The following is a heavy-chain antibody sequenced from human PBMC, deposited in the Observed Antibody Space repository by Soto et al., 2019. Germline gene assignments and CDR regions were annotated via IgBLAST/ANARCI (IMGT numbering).Heavy chain of an antibody. J-gene: IGHJ6*02. V-gene: IGHV6-1*01. CDR2: TYFWSRWKN. Sequence: QVQLQQSGPGLVKPSQTLSLTCVISGDSDSTNSAAWNWIRQSPSRGLEWLGRTYFWSRWKNDYAESVKSRITVNADASKNQFFLHLDSVTSEDTGVYYCARGRPSYYAMDVWGQGTAVTVSS. CDR1: GDSDSTNSAA. CDR3: ARGRPSYYAMDV.